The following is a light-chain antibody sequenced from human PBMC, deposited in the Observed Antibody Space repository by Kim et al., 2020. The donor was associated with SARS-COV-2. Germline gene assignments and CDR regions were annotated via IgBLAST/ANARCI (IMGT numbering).Light chain of an antibody. CDR2: GAS. CDR3: QQYDSSSWT. V-gene: IGKV3-20*01. Sequence: SPWERATLSYRASQSVSSSYLAWYQQNLGQAPRLLIYGASSRATGIPDRFSGSGSGTDFTLTISRLEPEDFAVYYCQQYDSSSWTFGQGTKVDIK. CDR1: QSVSSSY. J-gene: IGKJ1*01.